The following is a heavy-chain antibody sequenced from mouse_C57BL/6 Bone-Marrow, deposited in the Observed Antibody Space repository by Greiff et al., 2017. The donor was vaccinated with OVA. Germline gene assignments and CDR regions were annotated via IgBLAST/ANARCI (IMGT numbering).Heavy chain of an antibody. J-gene: IGHJ2*01. D-gene: IGHD2-1*01. CDR1: GFNIKDDY. CDR3: TSFYYGDD. Sequence: VQLKQSGAELVRPGASVKLSCTASGFNIKDDYMHWVKQRPEQGLEWIGWIDPENGDTEYASKLQGKVIITTDTSSTTAYLQLSSLTSEDTAVYYCTSFYYGDDWGQGTTLTVSS. V-gene: IGHV14-4*01. CDR2: IDPENGDT.